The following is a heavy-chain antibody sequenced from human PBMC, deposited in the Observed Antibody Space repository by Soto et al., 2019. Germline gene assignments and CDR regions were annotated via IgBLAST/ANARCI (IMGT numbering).Heavy chain of an antibody. D-gene: IGHD3-3*01. J-gene: IGHJ5*02. CDR2: IIPILGIV. CDR3: ARDGPENGYYDFYPNWFDP. Sequence: ASVKVSCKASGGTFSTYTISWVRQAPGQGLEWMGRIIPILGIVNYAQKFQGRVTITADKSTSTAYMELSSLRSEDTAVYYCARDGPENGYYDFYPNWFDPWGQGTLVTVSS. CDR1: GGTFSTYT. V-gene: IGHV1-69*04.